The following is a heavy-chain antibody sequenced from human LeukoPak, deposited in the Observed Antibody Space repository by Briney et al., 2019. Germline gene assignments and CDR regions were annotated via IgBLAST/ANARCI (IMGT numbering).Heavy chain of an antibody. CDR2: LSYDGSNK. V-gene: IGHV3-30*18. J-gene: IGHJ4*02. Sequence: PGRSLRLSCAASGFTFSSYDIHWVRQAPGKGLEGVAVLSYDGSNKYYADSVKGRFTISRDSSKNTVYLQMNSLRAEDTAVYYCAKDLNSPGGESYYTTFDYWGQGTLVTVSS. CDR1: GFTFSSYD. CDR3: AKDLNSPGGESYYTTFDY. D-gene: IGHD1-26*01.